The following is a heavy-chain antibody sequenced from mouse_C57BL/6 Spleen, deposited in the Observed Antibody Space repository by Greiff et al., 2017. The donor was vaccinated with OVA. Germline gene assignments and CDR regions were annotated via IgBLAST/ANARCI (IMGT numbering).Heavy chain of an antibody. J-gene: IGHJ1*03. Sequence: EVMLVESGGGLVKPGGSLKLSCAASGFTFSDYGMHWVRQAPEKGLEWVAYISSGSSTIYYADTVKGRFTISRDNAKNTLFLQMTSLRSEDTAMYYCARHYYGSSYGYWYFDVWGTGTTVTVSS. CDR1: GFTFSDYG. CDR2: ISSGSSTI. V-gene: IGHV5-17*01. D-gene: IGHD1-1*01. CDR3: ARHYYGSSYGYWYFDV.